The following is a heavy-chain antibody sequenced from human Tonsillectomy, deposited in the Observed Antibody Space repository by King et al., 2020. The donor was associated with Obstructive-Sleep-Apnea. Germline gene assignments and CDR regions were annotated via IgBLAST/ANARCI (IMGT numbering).Heavy chain of an antibody. CDR2: IKQDGSEK. J-gene: IGHJ2*01. D-gene: IGHD2-8*01. CDR1: GFSFSSYW. CDR3: AEERKCTDVVCFSSAHYSFDL. Sequence: VQLVESGGGLAQPGMSLRLSCAASGFSFSSYWMSWVRQAPGKGLEWVANIKQDGSEKYFVDSLKGRFTISRDNPKKSLYLQMNSLRVDDTAVYYCAEERKCTDVVCFSSAHYSFDLGGRGTLALSP. V-gene: IGHV3-7*03.